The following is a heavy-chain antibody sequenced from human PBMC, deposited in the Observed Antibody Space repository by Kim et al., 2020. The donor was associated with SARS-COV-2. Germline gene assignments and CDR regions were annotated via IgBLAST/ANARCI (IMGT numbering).Heavy chain of an antibody. D-gene: IGHD5-12*01. V-gene: IGHV3-9*01. CDR2: ISWNSGSI. Sequence: GGSLRLSCAASGFTFDDYAMHWVRQAPGKGLEWVSGISWNSGSIGYADSVKGRFTISRDNAKNSLYLQMNSLRAEDTAFYYCAKDKGLRNQWLQATFDYWGQGTLVTVSS. CDR1: GFTFDDYA. J-gene: IGHJ4*02. CDR3: AKDKGLRNQWLQATFDY.